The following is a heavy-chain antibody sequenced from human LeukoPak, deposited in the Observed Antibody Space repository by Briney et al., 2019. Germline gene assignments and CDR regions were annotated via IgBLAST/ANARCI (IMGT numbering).Heavy chain of an antibody. V-gene: IGHV1-2*02. J-gene: IGHJ4*02. CDR3: ARAIPWENIAAAGTFDY. D-gene: IGHD6-13*01. CDR2: INPNSGGT. Sequence: ASVKVSCKASGYTFTGYYMHWVRQAPGQGLEWMGWINPNSGGTNCAQKFQGRVTMTRDTSISTAYMELSRLRSDDTAVYYCARAIPWENIAAAGTFDYWGQGTLVTVSS. CDR1: GYTFTGYY.